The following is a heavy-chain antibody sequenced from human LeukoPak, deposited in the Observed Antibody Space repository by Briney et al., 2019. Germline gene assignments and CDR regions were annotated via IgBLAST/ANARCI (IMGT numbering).Heavy chain of an antibody. CDR2: IGGSGRGGTI. CDR1: GFTFSDYA. V-gene: IGHV3-23*01. D-gene: IGHD2-2*01. J-gene: IGHJ4*02. CDR3: AKGLDPRVLAATPFES. Sequence: PGGSLRLSCAASGFTFSDYAMTWVRQAPGKGLEWVSSIGGSGRGGTIYYGDSVVKGRFTISRDNSKNTLYLQMKSLRAEDTAIYYCAKGLDPRVLAATPFESWGQGNLVTVSS.